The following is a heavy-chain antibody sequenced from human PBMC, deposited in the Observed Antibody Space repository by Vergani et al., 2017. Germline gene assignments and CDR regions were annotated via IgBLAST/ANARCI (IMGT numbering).Heavy chain of an antibody. V-gene: IGHV3-48*01. J-gene: IGHJ5*02. CDR2: ISSSSSTI. CDR3: ARDLRIVATIRNWFDP. Sequence: EVQLLQSGGGVIQPGGSVRLSCAASGFTFSACPMTWVRQAPGKGLEWVSYISSSSSTIYYADSVKGRFTISRDNAKNSLYLQMNSLRAEDTAVYYCARDLRIVATIRNWFDPWGQGTLVTVSS. CDR1: GFTFSACP. D-gene: IGHD5-12*01.